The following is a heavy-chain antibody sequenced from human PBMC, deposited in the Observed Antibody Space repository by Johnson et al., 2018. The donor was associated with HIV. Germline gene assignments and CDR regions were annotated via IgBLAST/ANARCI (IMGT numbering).Heavy chain of an antibody. CDR3: AKERGISGGFDF. CDR1: GFTVSSNY. CDR2: IYSDGST. J-gene: IGHJ3*01. D-gene: IGHD2-15*01. V-gene: IGHV3-66*01. Sequence: EVQLVESGGGLVKPGGSLRLSCAASGFTVSSNYMSWVRQAPGKGLEWVSLIYSDGSTYYADSVKGRFTISRDNSKNMVYLQMNSLRAEDTAVYYCAKERGISGGFDFWGQGTRVTVSS.